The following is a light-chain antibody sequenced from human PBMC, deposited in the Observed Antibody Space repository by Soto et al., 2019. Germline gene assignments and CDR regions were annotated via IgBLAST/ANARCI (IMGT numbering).Light chain of an antibody. V-gene: IGKV1-5*01. CDR2: DAS. CDR3: QQYNSYSEWT. Sequence: DIQMTQSPSTLSASVGDRVTITCRASQSISSWLAWYQQKPGKAPKLLIYDASSLESGVPSRFSGSGSGTEFTLTISSLQPDDFATYYCQQYNSYSEWTLGQGPKVDIK. J-gene: IGKJ1*01. CDR1: QSISSW.